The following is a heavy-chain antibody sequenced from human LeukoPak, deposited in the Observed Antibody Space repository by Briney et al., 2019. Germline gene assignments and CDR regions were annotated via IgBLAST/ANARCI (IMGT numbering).Heavy chain of an antibody. Sequence: PSETLSLTCTVSGVSISSSYSYWGWIRQPPGMGLQWIGSIYHSGSTYYNPSLKSRVTISVDTSKNQFSLKLSSVTAADTAVYYCAKGYCRGNSCYDDRGAFDYWGQGTLVTVSS. CDR3: AKGYCRGNSCYDDRGAFDY. CDR1: GVSISSSYSY. V-gene: IGHV4-39*07. CDR2: IYHSGST. D-gene: IGHD2-2*01. J-gene: IGHJ4*02.